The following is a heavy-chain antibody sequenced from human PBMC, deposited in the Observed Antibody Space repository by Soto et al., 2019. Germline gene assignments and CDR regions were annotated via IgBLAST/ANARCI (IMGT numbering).Heavy chain of an antibody. CDR3: ASRHCSSTSCPFDY. Sequence: PSETLSLTCDGYGRYLSGYYWSWIRQPPGKGLEWIGEGNHGGSTNNNPSLKSRVTISVDTSKNQFSLRLSSVTAADTAVYYCASRHCSSTSCPFDYWGQGTLVTVSS. J-gene: IGHJ4*02. CDR1: GRYLSGYY. D-gene: IGHD2-2*01. CDR2: GNHGGST. V-gene: IGHV4-34*01.